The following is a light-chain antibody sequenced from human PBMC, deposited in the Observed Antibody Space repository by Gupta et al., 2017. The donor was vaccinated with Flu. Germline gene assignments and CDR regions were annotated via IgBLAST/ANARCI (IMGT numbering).Light chain of an antibody. Sequence: SVLTQAPSVSGAPGQRVTISCTGRSSNIGAGYDVHWYQQRPGTAPKLLIYGNSNRPSGVPDRFSGSKSGTSASLAITGLQAEDEADYYCQSYESSLNGVIFGGGTKLTVL. CDR2: GNS. V-gene: IGLV1-40*01. J-gene: IGLJ2*01. CDR1: SSNIGAGYD. CDR3: QSYESSLNGVI.